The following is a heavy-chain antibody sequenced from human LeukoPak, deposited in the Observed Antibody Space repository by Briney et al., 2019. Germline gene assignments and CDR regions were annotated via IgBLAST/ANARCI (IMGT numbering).Heavy chain of an antibody. D-gene: IGHD3-9*01. V-gene: IGHV3-33*08. Sequence: PGRSLRLSCAASGFTFNSYAMHWVRQAPGKGLEWVALIWYDGTNQYYADSVKGRFTISRDNSKNTLYLQMSSLKVEDTAVYYCTRDLMDYDVSTGLHHYYMDVWGQGTTVTVSS. CDR2: IWYDGTNQ. J-gene: IGHJ6*02. CDR3: TRDLMDYDVSTGLHHYYMDV. CDR1: GFTFNSYA.